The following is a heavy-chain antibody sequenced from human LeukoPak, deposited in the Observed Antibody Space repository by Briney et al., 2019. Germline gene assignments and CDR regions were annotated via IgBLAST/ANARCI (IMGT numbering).Heavy chain of an antibody. D-gene: IGHD2-21*02. CDR2: IYYSGST. CDR3: AKGPTICGGDCYVDY. Sequence: SGTLSLTCTVSGGSISSSSYYWGWIRQPPGKGLEWIGSIYYSGSTYYNPSLKSRVTISVDTSKNQFSLKLSSVTAADTAVYYCAKGPTICGGDCYVDYWGQGTLVTVSS. CDR1: GGSISSSSYY. V-gene: IGHV4-39*01. J-gene: IGHJ4*02.